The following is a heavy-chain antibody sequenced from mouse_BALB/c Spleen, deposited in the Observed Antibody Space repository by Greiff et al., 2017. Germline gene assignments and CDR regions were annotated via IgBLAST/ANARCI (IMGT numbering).Heavy chain of an antibody. V-gene: IGHV1-37*01. D-gene: IGHD1-1*01. CDR2: INPYNGDT. Sequence: EVKLMESGPELVKPGASVKISCKASGYSFTGYFMTWVKQSHGKSLEWIGRINPYNGDTFYNQKFKGKATLTVDKSSSTAHMELLSLTSEDSAVYYCGRSGRDYAMDDWGQGTSVTVSS. CDR3: GRSGRDYAMDD. CDR1: GYSFTGYF. J-gene: IGHJ4*01.